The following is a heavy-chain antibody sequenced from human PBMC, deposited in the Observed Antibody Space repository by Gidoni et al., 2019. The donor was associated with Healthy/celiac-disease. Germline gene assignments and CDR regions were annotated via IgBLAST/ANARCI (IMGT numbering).Heavy chain of an antibody. J-gene: IGHJ2*01. CDR3: ARPYSGTWYFDL. CDR1: GFPFSAYY. Sequence: QVQLVESGGGLVKPGGSLRLSCAASGFPFSAYYMSWMRQAPGKGLEWVSYISSSSSYTNYADSVKGRFTNSRDNAKNSLYLQMNSLRAEDTAVYYCARPYSGTWYFDLWGRGTLVTVSS. D-gene: IGHD3-10*01. CDR2: ISSSSSYT. V-gene: IGHV3-11*05.